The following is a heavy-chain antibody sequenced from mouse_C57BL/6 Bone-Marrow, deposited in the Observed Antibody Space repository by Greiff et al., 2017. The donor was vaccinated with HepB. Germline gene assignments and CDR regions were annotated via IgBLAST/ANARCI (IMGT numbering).Heavy chain of an antibody. CDR3: ASPVYYDYDWYFDV. V-gene: IGHV5-17*01. Sequence: EVKVVESGGGLVKPGGSLKLSCAASGFTFSDYGMHWVRQAPEKGLEWVAYISSGSSTIYYADTVKGRFTISRDNAKNTLFLQMTSLRSEDTAMYYCASPVYYDYDWYFDVWGTGTTVTVSS. CDR1: GFTFSDYG. CDR2: ISSGSSTI. D-gene: IGHD2-4*01. J-gene: IGHJ1*03.